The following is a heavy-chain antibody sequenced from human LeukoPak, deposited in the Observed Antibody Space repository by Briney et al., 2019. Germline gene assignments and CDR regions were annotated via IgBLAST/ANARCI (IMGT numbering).Heavy chain of an antibody. CDR1: GYSFTSYG. Sequence: EASVKVSCKASGYSFTSYGVSWVRQAPGQGLEWMGWISAYNGNTNYAQKFQGRVTMTTDTSTSTAYMELRSLRSDDTAVYYCARTHYDFWSGNPDYWGQGTLVTVSS. D-gene: IGHD3-3*01. CDR3: ARTHYDFWSGNPDY. CDR2: ISAYNGNT. V-gene: IGHV1-18*01. J-gene: IGHJ4*02.